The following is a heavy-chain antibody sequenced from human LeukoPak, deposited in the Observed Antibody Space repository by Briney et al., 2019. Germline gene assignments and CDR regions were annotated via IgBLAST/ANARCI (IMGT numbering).Heavy chain of an antibody. CDR3: ARGGRTMARGSYYYYYGMDV. CDR1: GFTFSSYD. Sequence: GGSLRLSCAASGFTFSSYDMHWVRQATGKGLEWVSAIGTAGDPYYPGSVKGRFTISRENAKNSLYLQMNSLRAGDTAVYYCARGGRTMARGSYYYYYGMDVWGKGTTVTVSS. CDR2: IGTAGDP. J-gene: IGHJ6*04. D-gene: IGHD3-10*01. V-gene: IGHV3-13*05.